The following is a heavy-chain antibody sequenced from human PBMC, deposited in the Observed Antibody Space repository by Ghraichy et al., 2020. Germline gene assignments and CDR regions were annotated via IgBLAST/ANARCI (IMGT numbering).Heavy chain of an antibody. D-gene: IGHD6-19*01. J-gene: IGHJ4*02. CDR2: INQDGNSK. CDR1: GFTLNNYW. V-gene: IGHV3-7*03. CDR3: ARSRWPEDY. Sequence: LSLTCTASGFTLNNYWMSWVRQAPGKGLEWVANINQDGNSKIYVDSVKGRFTISKDNAKNSVYLQMNSLTADDTAVYYCARSRWPEDYWGQGTLVTVSS.